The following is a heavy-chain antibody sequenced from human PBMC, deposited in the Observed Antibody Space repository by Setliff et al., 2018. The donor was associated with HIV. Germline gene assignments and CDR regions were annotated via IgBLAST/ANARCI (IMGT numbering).Heavy chain of an antibody. J-gene: IGHJ5*02. Sequence: PSETLSLTCSVSSGSISTLYSYYWGWVRQPPGKGPEWIGHMYYRGSTFYNPSLKSRATIFVDSSTKRFSLKLTAVTAADTAVYYCARYGGNSFWFDPWGQGTLVTVSS. D-gene: IGHD2-21*01. CDR2: MYYRGST. CDR1: SGSISTLYSYY. V-gene: IGHV4-39*01. CDR3: ARYGGNSFWFDP.